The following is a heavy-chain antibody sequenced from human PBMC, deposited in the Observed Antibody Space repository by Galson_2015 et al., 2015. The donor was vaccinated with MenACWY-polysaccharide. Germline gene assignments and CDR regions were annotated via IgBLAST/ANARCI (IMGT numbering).Heavy chain of an antibody. J-gene: IGHJ6*02. Sequence: SLRLSCAASGFTFSSYAMTWVRQAPGKGLEWVSSITDGAYSTYYADSVKGRFPISRDTSKNTLYLQMNSLRAEDTAVYYCAKNSTRSYTFDYYGMDAWGQGTTVTVSS. CDR1: GFTFSSYA. CDR3: AKNSTRSYTFDYYGMDA. D-gene: IGHD2/OR15-2a*01. CDR2: ITDGAYST. V-gene: IGHV3-23*01.